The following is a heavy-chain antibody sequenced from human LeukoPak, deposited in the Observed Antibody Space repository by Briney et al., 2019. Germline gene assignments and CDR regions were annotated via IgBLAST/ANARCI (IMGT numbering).Heavy chain of an antibody. CDR3: ARDPSAGYCTNGVCYTGLFDY. Sequence: GGSLRLSCAASGFTFSSYGMHWVRQAPGKGLEWVAVIWSDGSNPYYADSVKGRFTISRDNSTNTLYLQMNSLRAEDTAVYYCARDPSAGYCTNGVCYTGLFDYWGQGTLVTVSS. V-gene: IGHV3-33*01. D-gene: IGHD2-8*01. CDR2: IWSDGSNP. CDR1: GFTFSSYG. J-gene: IGHJ4*02.